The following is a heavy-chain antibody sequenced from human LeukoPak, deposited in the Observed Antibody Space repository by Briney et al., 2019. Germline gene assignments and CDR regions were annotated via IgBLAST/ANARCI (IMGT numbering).Heavy chain of an antibody. J-gene: IGHJ4*02. Sequence: GWVTISVDKSISTAYLQWSSLRAEDTAVYYCAKEEDYGDYQFDYWGQGTLVTVSS. CDR3: AKEEDYGDYQFDY. V-gene: IGHV5-51*01. D-gene: IGHD4-17*01.